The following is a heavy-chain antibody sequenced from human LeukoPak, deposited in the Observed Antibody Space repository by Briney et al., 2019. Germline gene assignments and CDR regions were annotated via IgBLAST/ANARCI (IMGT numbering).Heavy chain of an antibody. D-gene: IGHD6-13*01. CDR3: ARGFGDSSSWYLYFQH. CDR1: GFTFDDYA. CDR2: ISWNSGSI. J-gene: IGHJ1*01. V-gene: IGHV3-9*01. Sequence: GGSLRLSCAASGFTFDDYAMHWVRQAPGKGLEWVSGISWNSGSIGYADSVKGRFTISRDNAKNSLYLQMNSLRAEDTALYYCARGFGDSSSWYLYFQHWGQGTLVTVSS.